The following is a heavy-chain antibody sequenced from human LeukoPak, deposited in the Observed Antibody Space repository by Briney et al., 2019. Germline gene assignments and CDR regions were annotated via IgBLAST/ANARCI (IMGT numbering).Heavy chain of an antibody. CDR3: ARHYGP. D-gene: IGHD3-10*01. CDR1: GGSISSGNSY. Sequence: PSETLSLTCIVSGGSISSGNSYWDWIRQPPGRGLEWIGDISHSGTINYNPSLRTRVTISADTSKNQFSLKLNSVTAADTAVYYCARHYGPWGQGTLVTVSS. V-gene: IGHV4-39*01. J-gene: IGHJ4*02. CDR2: ISHSGTI.